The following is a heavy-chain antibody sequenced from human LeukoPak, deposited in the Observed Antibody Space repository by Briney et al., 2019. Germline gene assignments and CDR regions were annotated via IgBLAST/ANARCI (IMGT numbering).Heavy chain of an antibody. V-gene: IGHV3-7*01. D-gene: IGHD3-3*01. CDR3: AREYDFWSGAQGAFDI. Sequence: GGSLRLSCAASGFTFSTYWMSWVRQAPGKGLEGLANIKHDGSEKYYVDSVKGRFTISRDNAKNSLYLQMNSLRAEDTAEYYCAREYDFWSGAQGAFDIWGQGTMVTVSS. CDR1: GFTFSTYW. CDR2: IKHDGSEK. J-gene: IGHJ3*02.